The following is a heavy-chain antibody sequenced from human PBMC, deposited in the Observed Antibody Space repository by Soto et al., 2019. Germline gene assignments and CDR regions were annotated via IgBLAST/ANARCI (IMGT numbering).Heavy chain of an antibody. CDR3: ARDHRSVGGLDV. CDR1: GGTFSSYA. V-gene: IGHV1-69*06. D-gene: IGHD3-16*01. Sequence: QVQLVQSGAEVKKPGASLKVSCKASGGTFSSYAISWVRQPPGQGLEWMGGIIPIFGTANYAPKFQGRVTITADKSTSTSYMELSSVSAEDTAVYYCARDHRSVGGLDVWGQGTMVTVSS. CDR2: IIPIFGTA. J-gene: IGHJ3*01.